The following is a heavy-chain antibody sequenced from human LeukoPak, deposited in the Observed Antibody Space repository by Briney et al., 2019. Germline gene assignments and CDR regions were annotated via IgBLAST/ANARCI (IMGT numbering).Heavy chain of an antibody. CDR3: ARVGRYYDSSGYYGY. D-gene: IGHD3-22*01. Sequence: ASVKVSCKASGYTFTGYYMHWVRQAPGQGLEWMGWINPNSGGTSYAQKFQGRVTMTRDTSISTAYMELSRLRSDDTAVYYCARVGRYYDSSGYYGYWGQGTLVTVSS. V-gene: IGHV1-2*02. CDR1: GYTFTGYY. J-gene: IGHJ4*02. CDR2: INPNSGGT.